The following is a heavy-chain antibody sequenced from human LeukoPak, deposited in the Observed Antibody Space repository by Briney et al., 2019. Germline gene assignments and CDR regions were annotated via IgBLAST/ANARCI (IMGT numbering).Heavy chain of an antibody. Sequence: GGSLRLSCAASGFTSSNAWMSWVRQAPGKGLEWVGRIKSKTDGGTTDYAAPVKGRFTISRDDPKNTLYLQMNSLKTEDTAVYYCTPDTNYYDSSGYPLDYWGQGTLVTVSS. CDR2: IKSKTDGGTT. J-gene: IGHJ4*02. V-gene: IGHV3-15*01. CDR1: GFTSSNAW. D-gene: IGHD3-22*01. CDR3: TPDTNYYDSSGYPLDY.